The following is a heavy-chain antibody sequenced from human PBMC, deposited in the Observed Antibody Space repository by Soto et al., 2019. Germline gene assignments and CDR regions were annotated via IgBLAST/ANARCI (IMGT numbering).Heavy chain of an antibody. V-gene: IGHV4-31*03. CDR1: GASVSTGVYY. J-gene: IGHJ4*02. CDR2: IDNSGST. Sequence: SETLSLTCTVSGASVSTGVYYWTWIRQHPGKGLEWIGYIDNSGSTYYNPSLTGRVDISVDTSKNEFYLNLQSLTAADTAFYYCAGAVSDFDVRRYRTSYFDQWGQGILVTVS. CDR3: AGAVSDFDVRRYRTSYFDQ. D-gene: IGHD3-10*02.